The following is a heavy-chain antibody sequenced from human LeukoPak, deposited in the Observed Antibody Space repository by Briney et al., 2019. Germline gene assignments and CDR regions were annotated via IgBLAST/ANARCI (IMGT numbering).Heavy chain of an antibody. D-gene: IGHD2-15*01. Sequence: GRSLRLSCAASGFTFSSYTMHWVRQAPGKGLEWVAVISYDGSNKYYADSVKGRFTISRDNAKNSLYLQMNSLRAEDTAVYYCARGCSGGSCYESKFDPWGQGTLVTVSS. V-gene: IGHV3-30*04. J-gene: IGHJ5*02. CDR3: ARGCSGGSCYESKFDP. CDR1: GFTFSSYT. CDR2: ISYDGSNK.